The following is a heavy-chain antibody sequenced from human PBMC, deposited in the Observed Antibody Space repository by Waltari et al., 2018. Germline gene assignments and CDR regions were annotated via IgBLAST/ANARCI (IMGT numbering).Heavy chain of an antibody. J-gene: IGHJ5*02. V-gene: IGHV1-2*02. CDR3: VRLGTTTSYLGWFDP. CDR1: GYIFTDYY. CDR2: INPNTGGT. D-gene: IGHD1-26*01. Sequence: QVHLVQSGAEVKMPGASVKVSCKASGYIFTDYYINWVRQAPGQGLEWMGWINPNTGGTKSAQMFQGRVTMTSDTSINTVYMEFSSLRSDDTAVYYCVRLGTTTSYLGWFDPWGQGTLVTVSS.